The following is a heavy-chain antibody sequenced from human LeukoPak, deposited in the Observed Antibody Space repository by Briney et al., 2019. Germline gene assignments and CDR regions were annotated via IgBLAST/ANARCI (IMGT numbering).Heavy chain of an antibody. CDR2: IYYSGST. D-gene: IGHD4-17*01. CDR3: AVSYGDYVGIDWFDP. V-gene: IGHV4-30-4*01. CDR1: GGSISSGDYY. Sequence: SETLSLTCTVSGGSISSGDYYWSWIRQPPGKGLEWIGYIYYSGSTYYNPSLKSRVTISVDTSKIQFSLKLSSVTAADTAVYYCAVSYGDYVGIDWFDPWGQGTLVTVSS. J-gene: IGHJ5*02.